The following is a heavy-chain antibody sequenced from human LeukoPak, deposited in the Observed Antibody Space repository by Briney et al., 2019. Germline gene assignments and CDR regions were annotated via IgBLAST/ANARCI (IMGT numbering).Heavy chain of an antibody. Sequence: PGGSLRLSCAASGFTFSSYAIHWVRQAPGKGLECVAVIWYDGSSKYYADSVKGRFTISRDNSKNTQYLQMNSLRAEDTAVYYCARNMDSGSCFDYWGQGTLVTVSS. D-gene: IGHD3-10*01. CDR3: ARNMDSGSCFDY. J-gene: IGHJ4*02. V-gene: IGHV3-33*01. CDR1: GFTFSSYA. CDR2: IWYDGSSK.